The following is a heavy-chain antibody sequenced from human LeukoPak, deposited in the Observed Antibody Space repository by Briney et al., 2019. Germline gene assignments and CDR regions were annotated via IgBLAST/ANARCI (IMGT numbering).Heavy chain of an antibody. J-gene: IGHJ1*01. Sequence: SETLSLTCTVSGGSISSSSYYWGWIRQPPGKGLEWIGSIYYSGSTFYNPSLKSRVPISVDTSKNQFFLKLSSVTAADTAVYYCARHDYYGSGSYSYFQNWGQGTLVTVSS. CDR1: GGSISSSSYY. D-gene: IGHD3-10*01. V-gene: IGHV4-39*01. CDR3: ARHDYYGSGSYSYFQN. CDR2: IYYSGST.